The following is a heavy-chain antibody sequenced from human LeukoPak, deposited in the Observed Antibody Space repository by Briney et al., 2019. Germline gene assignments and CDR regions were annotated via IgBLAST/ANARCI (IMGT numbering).Heavy chain of an antibody. V-gene: IGHV3-11*04. CDR1: GFTFSDYY. CDR3: ALNGYSGDERVDY. Sequence: GGSLRLSCAASGFTFSDYYMSWFRQAPGGGLEWVSYISSSGSTIYYAASVKGGFTISRDNAKNSLYLQMNSLRAEDTAVYYCALNGYSGDERVDYWGQGTLVTVSS. J-gene: IGHJ4*02. CDR2: ISSSGSTI. D-gene: IGHD5-12*01.